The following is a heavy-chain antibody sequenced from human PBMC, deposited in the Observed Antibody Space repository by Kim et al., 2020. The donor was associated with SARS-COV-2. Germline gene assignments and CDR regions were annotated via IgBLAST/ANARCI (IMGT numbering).Heavy chain of an antibody. J-gene: IGHJ4*01. V-gene: IGHV4-39*01. CDR3: ARHCCCSSTSCVDY. Sequence: SETLSLTCTVSGGSISSSSYYWGWIRQPPGKGLEWIGSIYYSGSTYYNPSLKSRVTISVDTSKNQFSLKLSSVTAADTAVYYCARHCCCSSTSCVDYWG. CDR2: IYYSGST. D-gene: IGHD2-2*01. CDR1: GGSISSSSYY.